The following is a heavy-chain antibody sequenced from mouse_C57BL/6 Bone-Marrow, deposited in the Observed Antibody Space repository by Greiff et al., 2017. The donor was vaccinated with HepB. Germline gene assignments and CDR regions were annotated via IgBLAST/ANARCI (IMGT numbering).Heavy chain of an antibody. CDR2: IWSDGST. V-gene: IGHV2-6*03. D-gene: IGHD2-4*01. Sequence: QVQLKESGPGLVAPSQSLSITCTVSGFSLTSYGVHWVRQPPGKGLEWLVVIWSDGSTTYNSALNSRLSISKDNSTRQVFFTLHSLPTDYTAMYYCARTDYEGAMDYWGQGPSVPVSS. CDR3: ARTDYEGAMDY. CDR1: GFSLTSYG. J-gene: IGHJ4*01.